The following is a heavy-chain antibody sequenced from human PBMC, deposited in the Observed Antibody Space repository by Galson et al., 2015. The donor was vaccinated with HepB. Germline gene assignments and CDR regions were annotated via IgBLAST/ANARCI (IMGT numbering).Heavy chain of an antibody. J-gene: IGHJ4*02. CDR1: GFTFSSYG. D-gene: IGHD2/OR15-2a*01. V-gene: IGHV3-33*01. CDR2: IWSDGSYP. Sequence: SLRLSCAASGFTFSSYGMHWVRQAPGKGLQWVAIIWSDGSYPYYTDSVKGRFTISREESKNTLYRQRPSLRAEDTAVYYGARLSRAGGVDDGGQGTLVTV. CDR3: ARLSRAGGVDD.